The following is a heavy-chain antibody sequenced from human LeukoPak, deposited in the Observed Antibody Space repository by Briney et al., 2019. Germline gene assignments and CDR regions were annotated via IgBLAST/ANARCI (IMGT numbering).Heavy chain of an antibody. CDR3: ARDPGAYYDFWSGYYDY. D-gene: IGHD3-3*01. CDR2: IYSGGST. V-gene: IGHV3-53*01. Sequence: PGGSLRLSCAASGFTFSSNYMSWVRQAPGKGLEWVSVIYSGGSTYYADSVRGRFTISRDNSKNTLYLQMNSLRAEDTAVYYCARDPGAYYDFWSGYYDYWGQGTLVTVSS. J-gene: IGHJ4*02. CDR1: GFTFSSNY.